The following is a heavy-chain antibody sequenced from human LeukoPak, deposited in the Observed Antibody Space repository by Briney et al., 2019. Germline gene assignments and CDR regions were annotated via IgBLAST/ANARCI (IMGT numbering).Heavy chain of an antibody. D-gene: IGHD3-3*01. CDR3: ARDAPGVGVVPSFAFDI. CDR1: GFTFSSYA. CDR2: ISGSGGST. V-gene: IGHV3-23*01. Sequence: PGGSLRLSCAASGFTFSSYAMSWVRQAPGKGLEWVSAISGSGGSTYYADSVKGRFTISRDNSKNTLYLQMNSLRAEDTAVYYCARDAPGVGVVPSFAFDIWGQGTMVTVSS. J-gene: IGHJ3*02.